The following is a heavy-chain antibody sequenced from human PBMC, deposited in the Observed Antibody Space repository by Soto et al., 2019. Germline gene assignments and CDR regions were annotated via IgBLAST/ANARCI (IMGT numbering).Heavy chain of an antibody. CDR2: IYYSGST. V-gene: IGHV4-59*01. CDR3: ARVGTDYYFDY. Sequence: SETLSLTCTVSGGSISSYYWSWIRQPPGKGLEWIGYIYYSGSTNYNPSLKSRVTISVDTSKNQFSLKLSSVTAADTAVYYCARVGTDYYFDYWGQGTLVTVSS. D-gene: IGHD7-27*01. CDR1: GGSISSYY. J-gene: IGHJ4*02.